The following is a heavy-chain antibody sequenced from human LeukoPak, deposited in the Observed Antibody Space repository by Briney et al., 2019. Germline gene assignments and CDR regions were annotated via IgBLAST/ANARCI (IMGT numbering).Heavy chain of an antibody. D-gene: IGHD6-6*01. V-gene: IGHV4-61*02. CDR3: ASSIAARDYYYMDV. CDR1: GGSISGGSYY. CDR2: IYTSGST. J-gene: IGHJ6*03. Sequence: SETLSLTCTVSGGSISGGSYYWSWFRQPAGKGLEWVGRIYTSGSTNYNPSLKSRLTISIDTSKNLFSLKLNSVTAADTAVYYCASSIAARDYYYMDVWGSGTTVTVSS.